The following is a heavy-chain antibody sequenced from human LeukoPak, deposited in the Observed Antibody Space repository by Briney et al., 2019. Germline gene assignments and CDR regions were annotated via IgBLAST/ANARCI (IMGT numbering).Heavy chain of an antibody. Sequence: GGSPRLSCAGPGFTFSDYYMSWLRQAPGKGLEWVSYISSSDTTIYYADSVKGRFTISRDNAHNSLYLQMNTLKADDTALYHPAKADCSSTSCYELDYWGQGPLVTVPS. J-gene: IGHJ4*02. D-gene: IGHD2-2*01. CDR3: AKADCSSTSCYELDY. V-gene: IGHV3-11*04. CDR1: GFTFSDYY. CDR2: ISSSDTTI.